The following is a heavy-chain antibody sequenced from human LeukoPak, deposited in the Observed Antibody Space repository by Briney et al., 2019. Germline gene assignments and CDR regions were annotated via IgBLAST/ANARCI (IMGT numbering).Heavy chain of an antibody. Sequence: GGSLRLSCAATGFIFTNYFMSWVRQAPGKGLEWVASIKHDGSEKYYVDSVRGRFTISRDNTMNSLYLQMSSLRAEDTAVYYCATDRGWRTSGYYLHYFEYWGQGTLVTYSS. J-gene: IGHJ4*02. CDR1: GFIFTNYF. CDR2: IKHDGSEK. V-gene: IGHV3-7*01. D-gene: IGHD3-3*01. CDR3: ATDRGWRTSGYYLHYFEY.